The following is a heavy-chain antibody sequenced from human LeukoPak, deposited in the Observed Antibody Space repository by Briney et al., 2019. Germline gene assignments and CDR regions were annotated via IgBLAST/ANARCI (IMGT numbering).Heavy chain of an antibody. D-gene: IGHD6-13*01. V-gene: IGHV4-59*08. J-gene: IGHJ4*02. CDR2: IYYSGST. Sequence: SETLSLTCTVSGGSISSYYWSWIRQPPGKGLEWIGYIYYSGSTNYNPSLKSRVTISVDTSKNQFSLKLSSVTAADTAVYYCATYIAAAGTYYFDYWGQGTLVTVSS. CDR3: ATYIAAAGTYYFDY. CDR1: GGSISSYY.